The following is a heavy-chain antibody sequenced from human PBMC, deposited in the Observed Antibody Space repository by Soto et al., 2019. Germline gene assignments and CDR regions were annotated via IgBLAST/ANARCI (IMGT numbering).Heavy chain of an antibody. J-gene: IGHJ5*02. CDR2: IIPTFGTA. Sequence: SVKVSCKDSGGNLSSYAISWVRQAPGQGLEWLGGIIPTFGTANYAQKFQVRFTITADESTSTAYLELSSLRSEATAVYYCARSLFEPGCCWFDPWGQGTLVTVSS. D-gene: IGHD2-15*01. V-gene: IGHV1-69*13. CDR3: ARSLFEPGCCWFDP. CDR1: GGNLSSYA.